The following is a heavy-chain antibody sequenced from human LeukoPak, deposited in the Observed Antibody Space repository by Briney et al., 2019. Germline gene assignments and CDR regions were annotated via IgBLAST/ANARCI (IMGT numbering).Heavy chain of an antibody. D-gene: IGHD1-26*01. CDR2: IYYSGST. CDR3: ARDGSWFDP. J-gene: IGHJ5*02. CDR1: GGSISSYY. Sequence: SETLSLTCTVSGGSISSYYWSWIRQPPGKGREWIGYIYYSGSTNYNPSLKSRVTISVDTSKNQFSLKLSSVTAADTAVYYCARDGSWFDPWGQGTLVTVSS. V-gene: IGHV4-59*01.